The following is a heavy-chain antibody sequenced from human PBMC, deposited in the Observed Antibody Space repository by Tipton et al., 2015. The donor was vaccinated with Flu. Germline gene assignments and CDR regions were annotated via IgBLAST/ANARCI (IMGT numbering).Heavy chain of an antibody. CDR3: ASLVDTAMAHYYYYGMDV. J-gene: IGHJ6*02. V-gene: IGHV3-11*01. CDR2: ISSSGSTI. D-gene: IGHD5-18*01. CDR1: GFTFSDYY. Sequence: GSLRLSCAASGFTFSDYYMSWIRQAPGKGLEWVSYISSSGSTIYYADSVKGRFTISRDNAKNSLYLQMNSLRAEDTAVYYCASLVDTAMAHYYYYGMDVWGQGTTVTVSS.